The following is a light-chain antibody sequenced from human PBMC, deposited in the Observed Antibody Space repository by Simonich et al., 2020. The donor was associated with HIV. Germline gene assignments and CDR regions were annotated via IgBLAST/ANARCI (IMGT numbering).Light chain of an antibody. CDR2: KAS. CDR1: QSISSW. J-gene: IGKJ5*01. V-gene: IGKV1-5*03. Sequence: DIQMTQSPSTLSASVGDRVTITCRASQSISSWLAWYQQKPGKAPKLLIYKASSLERGVPSRFSGSGSGTEFTLTISSLQPDDFATYYCQQFNNYPRTFGQGTRLEIK. CDR3: QQFNNYPRT.